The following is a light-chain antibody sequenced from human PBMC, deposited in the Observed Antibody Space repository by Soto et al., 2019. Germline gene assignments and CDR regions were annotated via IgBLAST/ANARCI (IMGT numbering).Light chain of an antibody. Sequence: GARVPITCLASQSIFGWLAWYQQKPGKAPNLLIYDASTLESGVPSRFSGSGSGTEFTLTISSLQPDDHATYYCQQYYSYSGTFGQGTRLEI. CDR3: QQYYSYSGT. V-gene: IGKV1-5*01. CDR1: QSIFGW. J-gene: IGKJ5*01. CDR2: DAS.